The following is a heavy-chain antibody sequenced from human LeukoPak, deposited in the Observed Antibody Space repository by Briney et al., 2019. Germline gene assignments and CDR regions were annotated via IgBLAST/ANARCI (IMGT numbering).Heavy chain of an antibody. J-gene: IGHJ4*02. D-gene: IGHD3-10*01. V-gene: IGHV4-34*01. Sequence: SETLSLTCGVYGGSFSDYYWSWIRQPPGKGLEWIGEINHSGSTNYNPSLKSQVTISVDTSKNQFSLKVNSVTAADTAVYYCARPRAVRGALDYWGQGTLVTVSS. CDR2: INHSGST. CDR1: GGSFSDYY. CDR3: ARPRAVRGALDY.